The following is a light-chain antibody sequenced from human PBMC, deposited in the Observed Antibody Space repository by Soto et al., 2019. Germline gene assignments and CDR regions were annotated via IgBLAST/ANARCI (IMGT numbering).Light chain of an antibody. Sequence: DIRMTQSPSSLSASIGDRVTITCRASQGISSCLAWYQLKPGKAPRLLIYKASSLPSGVPSRFSGGGSGTAFTLTICILLANDFATYYYRHHTTFGQGTNVEIK. CDR2: KAS. V-gene: IGKV1-5*03. CDR1: QGISSC. CDR3: RHHTT. J-gene: IGKJ1*01.